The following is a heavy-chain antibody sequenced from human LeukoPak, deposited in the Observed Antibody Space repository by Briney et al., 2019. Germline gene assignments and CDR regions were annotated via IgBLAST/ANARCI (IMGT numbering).Heavy chain of an antibody. CDR3: ARDGPQGVGWLDY. CDR2: IYHGGST. J-gene: IGHJ4*02. CDR1: GYSISSGYY. V-gene: IGHV4-38-2*02. D-gene: IGHD6-19*01. Sequence: PSETLSLTCTVSGYSISSGYYWDWIRQSPGKGLEWIGSIYHGGSTYYNPSLRSRVIVSVDTSKNHFSLKMSSVTAADTAVYYCARDGPQGVGWLDYWGQGTLITVSS.